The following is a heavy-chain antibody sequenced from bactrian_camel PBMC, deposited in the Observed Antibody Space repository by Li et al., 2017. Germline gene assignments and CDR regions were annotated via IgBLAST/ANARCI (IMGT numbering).Heavy chain of an antibody. Sequence: VQLVESGGGLVQPGGSLRLSCAASGFTFSNYVMTWVRQAPGKGLEWVSDISSGGGSTYYADSVKGRFTISSDNAKNTVYLQLNSLKTEDMAMYYCANTVFGSPYYWGQGTQVTVS. CDR1: GFTFSNYV. J-gene: IGHJ4*01. D-gene: IGHD3*01. CDR2: ISSGGGST. CDR3: ANTVFGSPYY. V-gene: IGHV3S40*01.